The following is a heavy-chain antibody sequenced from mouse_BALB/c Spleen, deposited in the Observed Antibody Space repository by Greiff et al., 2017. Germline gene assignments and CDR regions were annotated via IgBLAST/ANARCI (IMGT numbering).Heavy chain of an antibody. Sequence: VQLQQSGAELARPGASVKLSCKASGYTFTDYYINWVKQRTGQGLEWIGEIYPGSGNTYYNEKFKGKATLTADKSSSTAYMQLSSLTSEDSAVYFCARSGYYGYDVNYAMDYWGQGTSVTVSS. J-gene: IGHJ4*01. CDR2: IYPGSGNT. CDR3: ARSGYYGYDVNYAMDY. CDR1: GYTFTDYY. D-gene: IGHD2-2*01. V-gene: IGHV1-77*01.